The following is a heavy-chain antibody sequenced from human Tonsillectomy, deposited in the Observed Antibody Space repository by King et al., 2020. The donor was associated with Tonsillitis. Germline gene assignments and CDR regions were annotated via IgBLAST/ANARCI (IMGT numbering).Heavy chain of an antibody. V-gene: IGHV3-23*04. Sequence: QLVQSGGGLVQPGGSLRLSCVASGFTFSAYAMSWVRQAPGKGLEWVSGISASGGSTYFADSVKGRFTISRDNYKNTLYLQMNSLRGEDTAVYYCCGYFDWGIIGAFDYWGQGNLVTVSS. CDR3: CGYFDWGIIGAFDY. CDR2: ISASGGST. CDR1: GFTFSAYA. J-gene: IGHJ4*02. D-gene: IGHD3-9*01.